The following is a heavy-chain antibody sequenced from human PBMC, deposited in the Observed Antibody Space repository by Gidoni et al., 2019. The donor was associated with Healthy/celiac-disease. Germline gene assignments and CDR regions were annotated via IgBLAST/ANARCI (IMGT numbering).Heavy chain of an antibody. J-gene: IGHJ6*02. V-gene: IGHV3-11*06. CDR3: ARETIFGVADYGMDV. D-gene: IGHD3-3*01. Sequence: RFTISRDNAKNSLYLQMNSLRAEDTAVYYCARETIFGVADYGMDVWGQGTTVTVSS.